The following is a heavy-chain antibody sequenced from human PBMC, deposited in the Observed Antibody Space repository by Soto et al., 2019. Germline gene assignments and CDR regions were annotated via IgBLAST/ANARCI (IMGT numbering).Heavy chain of an antibody. D-gene: IGHD3-16*02. CDR1: GFTFSSYS. CDR2: ISSSSSYI. V-gene: IGHV3-21*01. Sequence: GGSLRLSCAASGFTFSSYSMNWVRQAPGKGLEWVSSISSSSSYIYYADSVKGRFTISRDNAKNSLYLQMSSLRAEDTAVYYCARVYQSYDYVWGSYRPRAHDAFDIWGQGTMVTVSS. CDR3: ARVYQSYDYVWGSYRPRAHDAFDI. J-gene: IGHJ3*02.